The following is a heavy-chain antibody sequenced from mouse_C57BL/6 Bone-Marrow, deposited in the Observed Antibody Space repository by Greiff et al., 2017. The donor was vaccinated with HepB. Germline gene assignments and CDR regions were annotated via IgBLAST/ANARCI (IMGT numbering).Heavy chain of an antibody. Sequence: VQLQQSGAELVKPGASVKLSCKASGYTFTSYWMHWVKQRPGQGLEWIGMIHPNSGSTNYNEKFKGKATLTADKSSSTAYMQLSSLTSEDSAVYFCARPQLTGTWFAYWGQGTLVTVSA. CDR2: IHPNSGST. CDR1: GYTFTSYW. J-gene: IGHJ3*01. CDR3: ARPQLTGTWFAY. D-gene: IGHD4-1*01. V-gene: IGHV1-64*01.